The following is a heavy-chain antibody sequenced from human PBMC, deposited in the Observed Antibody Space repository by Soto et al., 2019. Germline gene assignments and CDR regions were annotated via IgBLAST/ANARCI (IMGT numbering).Heavy chain of an antibody. J-gene: IGHJ6*02. CDR2: IYYSGST. D-gene: IGHD2-2*01. Sequence: PSETLALTCTVSGGSISGYYWSWIRQPAGKGLEWIGYIYYSGSTNYNPSLKSRVTISVDTSKNQFSLKLSSVTAADTAVYYCASSNSSSPFYYYGMDVWGQGTTVTVSS. CDR1: GGSISGYY. CDR3: ASSNSSSPFYYYGMDV. V-gene: IGHV4-59*01.